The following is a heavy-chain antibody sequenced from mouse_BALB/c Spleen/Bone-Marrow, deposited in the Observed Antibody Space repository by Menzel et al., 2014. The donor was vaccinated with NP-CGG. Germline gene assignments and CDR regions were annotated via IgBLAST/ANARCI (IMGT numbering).Heavy chain of an antibody. CDR1: GFAFSSYD. V-gene: IGHV5-12-1*01. CDR2: ISNGGGST. Sequence: EVMLVESGGGLVKPGGSLKLSCAASGFAFSSYDMSWVRQTPEKRLEWVAYISNGGGSTYYPDTVKGRFTISRDNAKNTLYLQMSSLKSEDTAMYYCARPLYYYGSSPFYAMDYWGQGTSVTVSS. D-gene: IGHD1-1*01. CDR3: ARPLYYYGSSPFYAMDY. J-gene: IGHJ4*01.